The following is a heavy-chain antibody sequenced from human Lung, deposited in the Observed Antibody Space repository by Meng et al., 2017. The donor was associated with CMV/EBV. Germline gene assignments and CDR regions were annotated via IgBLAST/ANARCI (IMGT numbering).Heavy chain of an antibody. V-gene: IGHV4-38-2*02. D-gene: IGHD2/OR15-2a*01. CDR1: GYSISSGYY. Sequence: SXTLSLTCTVSGYSISSGYYWGWIRQSPEKGMEWIGSIYHDGITYYNPSLKSRVTMSVDSPNDQFFLNLNSVTAADTALYCCARVHRILNSFDYWGQGTXVTVSS. CDR3: ARVHRILNSFDY. J-gene: IGHJ5*01. CDR2: IYHDGIT.